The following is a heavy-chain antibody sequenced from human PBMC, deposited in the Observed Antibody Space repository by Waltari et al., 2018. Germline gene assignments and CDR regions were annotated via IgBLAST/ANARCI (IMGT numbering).Heavy chain of an antibody. Sequence: QVKLQQWGAGLLKPPETLSLTCAVYGGSFGGYYWSWIRQPPGKGLEWIGENNHSGSTNYNPSLKSRVTISVDTSKNQFSLKLSSVTAADTAVYYCARVPVRGYSYGTPDYWGQGTLVTVSS. D-gene: IGHD5-18*01. V-gene: IGHV4-34*01. CDR1: GGSFGGYY. CDR2: NNHSGST. J-gene: IGHJ4*02. CDR3: ARVPVRGYSYGTPDY.